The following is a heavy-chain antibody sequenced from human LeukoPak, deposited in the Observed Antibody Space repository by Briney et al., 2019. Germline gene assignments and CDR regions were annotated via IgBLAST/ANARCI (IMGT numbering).Heavy chain of an antibody. J-gene: IGHJ3*02. Sequence: GGSLRLSCAASGFTFSRYGMHWVRQAPGKGLEWVSYISSSSSTIYYADSVKGRFTISRDNAKNSLYLQMNSLRAEDTAVYYCARVPIAFDAFDIWGQGTMVAISS. D-gene: IGHD2-15*01. CDR1: GFTFSRYG. CDR3: ARVPIAFDAFDI. V-gene: IGHV3-48*04. CDR2: ISSSSSTI.